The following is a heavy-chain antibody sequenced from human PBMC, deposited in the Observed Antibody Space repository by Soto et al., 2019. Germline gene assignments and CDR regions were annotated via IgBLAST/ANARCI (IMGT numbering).Heavy chain of an antibody. CDR2: ISYDGSNK. CDR1: GFTFSSYG. J-gene: IGHJ4*02. D-gene: IGHD3-10*01. V-gene: IGHV3-30*18. CDR3: AKGMVRGVIITSPFDY. Sequence: PGGSLRLSCAASGFTFSSYGRHWVRQAPGKGLEWVAVISYDGSNKYYADSVKGRFTISRDNSKNTLYLQMNSLRAEDTAVYYCAKGMVRGVIITSPFDYWGQGTLVTVSS.